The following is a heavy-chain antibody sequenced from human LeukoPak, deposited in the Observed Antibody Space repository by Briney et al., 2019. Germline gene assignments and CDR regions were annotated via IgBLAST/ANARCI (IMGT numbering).Heavy chain of an antibody. V-gene: IGHV3-23*01. CDR3: ANPYYYDSSGYLDALDI. D-gene: IGHD3-22*01. J-gene: IGHJ3*02. CDR2: ISGSGGST. CDR1: GLTFSSYA. Sequence: GGSQRLSCAASGLTFSSYAMSWVRQAPGKGLEWVSAISGSGGSTYYADSVKGRFTISRDNSKNTLYLQMNSLRAEDTAVYYCANPYYYDSSGYLDALDIWGQGTMVTVSS.